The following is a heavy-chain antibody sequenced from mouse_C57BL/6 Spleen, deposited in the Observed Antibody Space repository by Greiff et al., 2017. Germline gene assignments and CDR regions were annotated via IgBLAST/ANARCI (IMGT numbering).Heavy chain of an antibody. J-gene: IGHJ4*01. D-gene: IGHD2-3*01. CDR3: AMNGYYSDYYAMDY. CDR1: GYTFTSYW. CDR2: IHPSDSDT. V-gene: IGHV1-74*01. Sequence: QVQLQQPGAELVKPGASVKVSCKASGYTFTSYWMHWVKQRPGQGLEWIGRIHPSDSDTNYNQKFKGKATLTVDKSSSTAYMQLSSLTSEDSAVYDCAMNGYYSDYYAMDYWGQGTSVTVSS.